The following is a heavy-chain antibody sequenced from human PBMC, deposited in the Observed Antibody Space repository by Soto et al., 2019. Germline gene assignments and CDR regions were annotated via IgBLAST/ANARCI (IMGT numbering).Heavy chain of an antibody. J-gene: IGHJ6*02. V-gene: IGHV3-48*03. CDR3: ARAGPYSSPSEGYYYYYGMDV. CDR2: ISSSGSTI. CDR1: GFTFSSYE. Sequence: GGSLRLSCAASGFTFSSYEMNWVRQAPGKGLEWVSYISSSGSTIYYADSVKGRFTISRDNAKNSLYLQMNSLRAEDTAVYYCARAGPYSSPSEGYYYYYGMDVWGQGTTVTVSS. D-gene: IGHD6-13*01.